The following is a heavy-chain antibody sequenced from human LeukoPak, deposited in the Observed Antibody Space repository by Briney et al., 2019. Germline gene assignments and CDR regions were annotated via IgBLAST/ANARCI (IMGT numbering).Heavy chain of an antibody. J-gene: IGHJ3*02. CDR2: IYTSGST. CDR1: GGSISSYY. V-gene: IGHV4-4*07. Sequence: SETLSLTCTVSGGSISSYYWSWIRQPAGKGLEWIGRIYTSGSTNYNPSLKSRVTISVDTSKNQFSLKLSSVTAADTAVYYCAKWQLEPSNDAFDIWGQGTMVTVSS. CDR3: AKWQLEPSNDAFDI. D-gene: IGHD1-1*01.